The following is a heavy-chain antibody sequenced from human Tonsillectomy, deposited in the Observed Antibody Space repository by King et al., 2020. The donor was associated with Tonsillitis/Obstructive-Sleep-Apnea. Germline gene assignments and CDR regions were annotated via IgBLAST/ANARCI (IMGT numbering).Heavy chain of an antibody. CDR1: GFTFSDYT. CDR2: ISSSSTYM. J-gene: IGHJ4*02. CDR3: ARVQSIIMIVVANPLIDY. Sequence: VQLVESGGGLVKPGGSLRLSCAASGFTFSDYTMNWVRQAPGKGPEWVSSISSSSTYMYYADSVKGRFTISRDNAKNSLYLQMNSLRAEDTAVYYCARVQSIIMIVVANPLIDYWGQGALVTVSS. D-gene: IGHD3-22*01. V-gene: IGHV3-21*01.